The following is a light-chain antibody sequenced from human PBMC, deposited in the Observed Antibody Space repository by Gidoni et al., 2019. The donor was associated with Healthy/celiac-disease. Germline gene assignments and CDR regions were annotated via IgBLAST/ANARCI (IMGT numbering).Light chain of an antibody. Sequence: EIVLTQSPGTLSLSPGERATLSCRASQSVSSSYLAWYQRKPGQAPRLLIYGASSRATGIPDRFSGSGSGTDFTLTISRLEPEDFAVYYCQQYGSSPLTFGGXTKVEIK. CDR1: QSVSSSY. J-gene: IGKJ4*01. CDR2: GAS. CDR3: QQYGSSPLT. V-gene: IGKV3-20*01.